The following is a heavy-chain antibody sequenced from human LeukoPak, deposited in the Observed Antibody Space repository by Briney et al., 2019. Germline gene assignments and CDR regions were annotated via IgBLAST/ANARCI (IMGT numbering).Heavy chain of an antibody. V-gene: IGHV1-69*04. CDR2: IIPILGIA. J-gene: IGHJ3*02. Sequence: GASVKVSCKASGGTFSSYAISWVGQAPGQGLEWRGRIIPILGIANYAQKFQGRVTITADKSTSTAYMELSSLRSEDTAVYYCARDGYSGYDFGGAFDIWGQGTMVTVSS. CDR3: ARDGYSGYDFGGAFDI. D-gene: IGHD5-12*01. CDR1: GGTFSSYA.